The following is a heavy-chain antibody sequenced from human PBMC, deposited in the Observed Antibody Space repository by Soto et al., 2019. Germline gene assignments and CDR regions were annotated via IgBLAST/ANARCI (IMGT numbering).Heavy chain of an antibody. CDR1: GFIFSSYT. V-gene: IGHV3-21*01. J-gene: IGHJ4*02. CDR3: AREDYGGASPRFDY. CDR2: ISSSSSNI. D-gene: IGHD4-17*01. Sequence: EVQLVESGGGLVKPGGSLRLSCAASGFIFSSYTMTWVRQAPGKGLEWVSSISSSSSNIEYADSVKGRFSVSRDNANNSLFLQATSLRAEDTAVYYCAREDYGGASPRFDYWGPGALVTVSS.